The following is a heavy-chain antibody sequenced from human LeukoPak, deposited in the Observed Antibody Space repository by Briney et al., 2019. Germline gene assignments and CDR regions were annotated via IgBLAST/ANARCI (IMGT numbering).Heavy chain of an antibody. D-gene: IGHD3-10*01. Sequence: SETLSLTCTVSGGSISSYYWSWIRQSPGKGLEWIGYIYYSGSTNYNPSLKSRVTISVDTSKNQFSLKLSSVTAADTAVYSCARVTSGGFDYWGQGTLVTVSS. CDR3: ARVTSGGFDY. V-gene: IGHV4-59*01. CDR2: IYYSGST. CDR1: GGSISSYY. J-gene: IGHJ4*02.